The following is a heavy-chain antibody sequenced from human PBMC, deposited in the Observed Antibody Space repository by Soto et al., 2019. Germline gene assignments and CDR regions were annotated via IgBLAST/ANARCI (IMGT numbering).Heavy chain of an antibody. CDR2: IYYSGST. CDR1: GGSISSYY. D-gene: IGHD3-22*01. Sequence: SETLSLTCTVSGGSISSYYWSWIRQPPGKGLEWIGYIYYSGSTNYNPSLKSRVTISVDTSKIQFSLKLRSVTAADTAVYYCARDNYYDISGYSPLSYWGQGTLVTVSS. J-gene: IGHJ4*02. V-gene: IGHV4-59*01. CDR3: ARDNYYDISGYSPLSY.